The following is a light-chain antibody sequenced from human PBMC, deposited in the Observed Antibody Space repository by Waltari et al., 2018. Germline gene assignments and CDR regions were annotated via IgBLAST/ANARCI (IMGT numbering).Light chain of an antibody. CDR3: SSYTTSGTLV. J-gene: IGLJ1*01. CDR1: SSDVGGYDF. Sequence: QSAPTQPASVSGSPGQSITISCTGTSSDVGGYDFVSWHHQYPGKAPKVMIYGVNNRPSGVSNRFSGSKSGNTASLIISGLQDDDEADYYCSSYTTSGTLVFGTGTKVTVL. V-gene: IGLV2-14*01. CDR2: GVN.